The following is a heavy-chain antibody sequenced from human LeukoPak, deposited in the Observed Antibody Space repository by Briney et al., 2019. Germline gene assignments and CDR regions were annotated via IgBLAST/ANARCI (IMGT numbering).Heavy chain of an antibody. CDR2: ISYDGSNK. D-gene: IGHD6-13*01. V-gene: IGHV3-30*18. CDR1: GFTFSSYG. J-gene: IGHJ4*02. Sequence: GRSLRLSCAASGFTFSSYGMHWVRQAPGKGLEWVAVISYDGSNKYYADSVKGRFTISRDNSKNTLYLQMNSLRAEDTAVYYCAKDRAEGYYFDYWGQGTLVTVSS. CDR3: AKDRAEGYYFDY.